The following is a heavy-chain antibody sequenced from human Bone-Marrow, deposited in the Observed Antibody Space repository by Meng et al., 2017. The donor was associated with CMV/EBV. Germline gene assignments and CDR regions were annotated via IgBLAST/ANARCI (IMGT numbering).Heavy chain of an antibody. D-gene: IGHD2-2*03. CDR1: GFTFSSYA. Sequence: GGSLRLSCAASGFTFSSYAIHWVRQAPGKGLEWVALISYDGSNKYYADSVKGRFTISRDNSKNTLYLQMNSLRAEDTAVYYCARVGYCSSTSCYDDYWAQGTLVTVSS. J-gene: IGHJ4*02. CDR3: ARVGYCSSTSCYDDY. V-gene: IGHV3-30*04. CDR2: ISYDGSNK.